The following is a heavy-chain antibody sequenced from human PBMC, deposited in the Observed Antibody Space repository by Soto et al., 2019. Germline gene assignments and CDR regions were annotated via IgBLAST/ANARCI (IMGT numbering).Heavy chain of an antibody. Sequence: QVQLVQSGAEVKKPGASVKVSCKASGYTFTSYGISWVRQAPGQGLEWIGWISVDDGDTNYAQNFQGRVTMSTDTSTSTAYMEMRSLRSDDTAVYYCARDQVAKWAPGSAMVNYYYGMDAWGQGTTVTVSS. CDR2: ISVDDGDT. CDR1: GYTFTSYG. CDR3: ARDQVAKWAPGSAMVNYYYGMDA. J-gene: IGHJ6*02. V-gene: IGHV1-18*04. D-gene: IGHD5-18*01.